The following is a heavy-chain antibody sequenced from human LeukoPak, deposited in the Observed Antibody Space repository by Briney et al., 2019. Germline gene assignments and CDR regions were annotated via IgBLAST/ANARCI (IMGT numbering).Heavy chain of an antibody. CDR2: ISSSGSTI. J-gene: IGHJ4*02. CDR1: GFTFSSYE. Sequence: GGSLRLSCAASGFTFSSYEMNWVRQAPGKGLEWVSYISSSGSTIYYADSVKGRFTISRDNAKNSLYLQMNSLRAEDTAVYYCARDRGDCDILTGLDYWGQGTLVTVSS. V-gene: IGHV3-48*03. CDR3: ARDRGDCDILTGLDY. D-gene: IGHD3-9*01.